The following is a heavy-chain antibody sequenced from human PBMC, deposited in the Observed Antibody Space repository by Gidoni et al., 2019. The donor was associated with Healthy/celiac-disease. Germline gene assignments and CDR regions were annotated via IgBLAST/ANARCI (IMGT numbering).Heavy chain of an antibody. CDR3: ARGPRYYDSSGYSPFDY. CDR2: INHSGST. V-gene: IGHV4-34*01. Sequence: QVQLQQWGAGLLKPSETLSLTCAVYGGSFGGYYWSWIRQPPGKGLEWIGEINHSGSTNYNPSLKSRVTISVDTSKNQFSLKLSSVTAADTAVYYCARGPRYYDSSGYSPFDYWGQGTLVTVSS. CDR1: GGSFGGYY. J-gene: IGHJ4*02. D-gene: IGHD3-22*01.